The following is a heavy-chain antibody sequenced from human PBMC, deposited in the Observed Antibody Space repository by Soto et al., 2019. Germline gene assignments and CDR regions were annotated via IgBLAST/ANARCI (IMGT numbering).Heavy chain of an antibody. Sequence: QVQLVQSGAEVKKPGSSVKVSCKASGGTFSSYTISWVRQAPGQGLEWMGRIIPILGIANYAQKFQGRVTITADKSTSTAYMELSSLRSEDTAVYYCARGVGEKTTVTPHWYFDLWGRGTLVTVSS. V-gene: IGHV1-69*02. D-gene: IGHD4-17*01. CDR1: GGTFSSYT. J-gene: IGHJ2*01. CDR3: ARGVGEKTTVTPHWYFDL. CDR2: IIPILGIA.